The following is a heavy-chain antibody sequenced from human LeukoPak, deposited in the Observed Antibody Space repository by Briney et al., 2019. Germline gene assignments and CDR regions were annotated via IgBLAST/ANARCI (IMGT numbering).Heavy chain of an antibody. CDR1: GYTFTSYD. J-gene: IGHJ4*02. D-gene: IGHD3-3*01. V-gene: IGHV1-8*01. Sequence: ASVKVSCKASGYTFTSYDINWVRQAAGQGLEWMGWMNPNSGNTGYAQKFQGRVTMTRNTFISTAYMELSSLRSEDTAVYYCARGDGYDFWSGYPKIYFDYWGQGTLVTVSS. CDR2: MNPNSGNT. CDR3: ARGDGYDFWSGYPKIYFDY.